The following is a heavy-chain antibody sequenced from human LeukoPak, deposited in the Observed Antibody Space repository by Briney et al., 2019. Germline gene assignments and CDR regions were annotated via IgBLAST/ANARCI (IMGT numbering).Heavy chain of an antibody. V-gene: IGHV1-18*01. CDR2: ISAYNGNT. CDR1: GYTFTSYG. CDR3: ARADIVVVPAAYYGMDV. J-gene: IGHJ6*02. Sequence: ASVKVSCKASGYTFTSYGISWVRQAPGPGLEWMGWISAYNGNTNYAQKLQGRVTMTTDTSTSTAYMELRSLRSDDTAVYYCARADIVVVPAAYYGMDVWGQGTTVTVSS. D-gene: IGHD2-2*01.